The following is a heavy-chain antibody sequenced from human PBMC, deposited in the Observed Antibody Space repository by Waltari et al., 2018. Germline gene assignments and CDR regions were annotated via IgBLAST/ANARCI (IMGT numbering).Heavy chain of an antibody. CDR1: GGSISSGDYY. J-gene: IGHJ2*01. V-gene: IGHV4-30-4*08. D-gene: IGHD3-22*01. Sequence: QVQLQESGPGLVRPSQTLSLTCTVSGGSISSGDYYWSWIRQPPGKGLEWIGYTDYISNPYYKPSLRSRVTISGDTSKNQFSLKLSSVTVADTAVYYCVRGRYYYNSSGRGTSHWYFDLWGRGTLVTVSS. CDR2: TDYISNP. CDR3: VRGRYYYNSSGRGTSHWYFDL.